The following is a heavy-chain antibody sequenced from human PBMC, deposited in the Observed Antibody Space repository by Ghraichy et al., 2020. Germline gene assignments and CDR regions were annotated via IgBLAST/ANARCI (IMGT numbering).Heavy chain of an antibody. CDR3: AREINWNHVDY. J-gene: IGHJ4*02. CDR1: GFTFSSYA. CDR2: ISNDGSNK. Sequence: GGSLRLSCAASGFTFSSYAMHWVRQAPGKGLEWVAVISNDGSNKYYAEAVKGRFTISRDNSKNTLYLQMNSLRAEDTAVYYCAREINWNHVDYWGQGTLVTVSS. D-gene: IGHD1-14*01. V-gene: IGHV3-30-3*01.